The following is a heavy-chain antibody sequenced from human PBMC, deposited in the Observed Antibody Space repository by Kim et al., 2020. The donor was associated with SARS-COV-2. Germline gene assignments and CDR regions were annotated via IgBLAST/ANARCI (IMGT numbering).Heavy chain of an antibody. CDR2: ISAYNGNT. J-gene: IGHJ5*02. CDR1: GYTFTSYG. CDR3: ARDSRASNYGDYVWSEGWFDP. V-gene: IGHV1-18*04. Sequence: ASVKVSCKASGYTFTSYGISWVRQAPGQGLEWMGWISAYNGNTNYAQKLQGRVTMTTDTSTSTAYMELRSLRSDDTAVYYCARDSRASNYGDYVWSEGWFDPWGQGTLVTVSS. D-gene: IGHD4-17*01.